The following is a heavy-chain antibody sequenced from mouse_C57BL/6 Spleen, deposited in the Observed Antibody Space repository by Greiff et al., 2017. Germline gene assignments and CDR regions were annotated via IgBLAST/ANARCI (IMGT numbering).Heavy chain of an antibody. V-gene: IGHV14-4*01. CDR2: IDPENGDT. D-gene: IGHD1-1*01. J-gene: IGHJ1*03. Sequence: VHVKQSGAELVRPGASVKLSCTASGFNIKDDYMHWVKQRPEQGLEWIGWIDPENGDTEYASKFQGKATITADTSSNTAYLQLSSLTSEDTAVYYCTTDRGSRFSSRYFDVWGTGTTVTVSS. CDR1: GFNIKDDY. CDR3: TTDRGSRFSSRYFDV.